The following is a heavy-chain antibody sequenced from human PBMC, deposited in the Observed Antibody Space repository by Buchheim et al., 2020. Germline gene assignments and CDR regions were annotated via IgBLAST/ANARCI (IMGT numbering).Heavy chain of an antibody. J-gene: IGHJ4*02. D-gene: IGHD4-17*01. CDR2: IYYSGST. CDR1: GGSISSSSYY. Sequence: QLQLQESGPGLVKPSETLSLTCTVSGGSISSSSYYWGWIRQPPGKGLEWIGSIYYSGSTYYNPSLKRRVTISVDTSKNQFSLKLSSVTAADTAVYYCARQADDYGDYHFDYWGQGTL. CDR3: ARQADDYGDYHFDY. V-gene: IGHV4-39*01.